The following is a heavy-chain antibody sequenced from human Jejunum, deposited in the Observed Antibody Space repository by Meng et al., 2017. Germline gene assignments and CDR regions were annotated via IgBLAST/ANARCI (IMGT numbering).Heavy chain of an antibody. Sequence: GESLKISCVASGFTFSSNWMHWVRQGPGKGLVWVARIMYDGTTTTYADSVKGRFTISRDNAMNTLYLQMNSLRVEDTAVYYCVRDQAILCTGPHFDSWGQGTLVTVSS. V-gene: IGHV3-74*01. D-gene: IGHD3-10*02. CDR1: GFTFSSNW. CDR3: VRDQAILCTGPHFDS. CDR2: IMYDGTTT. J-gene: IGHJ4*02.